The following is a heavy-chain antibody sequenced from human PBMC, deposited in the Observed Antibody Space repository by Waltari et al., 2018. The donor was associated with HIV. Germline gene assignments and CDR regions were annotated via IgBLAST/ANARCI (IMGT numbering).Heavy chain of an antibody. CDR2: INHSGST. V-gene: IGHV4-34*01. D-gene: IGHD6-6*01. J-gene: IGHJ4*02. CDR1: GGSFSGYY. CDR3: AREVRGFIAAHRRRGYFDY. Sequence: QVQLQQWGAGLLKPSETLSLTCAVYGGSFSGYYWSWIRQPPGKGLEWIGEINHSGSTNYNPSLKSRVTISVDTSKNQFSLKLSSVTAADTAVYYCAREVRGFIAAHRRRGYFDYWGQGTLVTVSS.